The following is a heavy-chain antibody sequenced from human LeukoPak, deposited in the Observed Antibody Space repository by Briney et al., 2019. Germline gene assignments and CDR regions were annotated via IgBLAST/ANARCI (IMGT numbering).Heavy chain of an antibody. J-gene: IGHJ5*02. Sequence: GGSLRLSCAASGFTFSSYAMSWVRQAPGRGLEWVSAISGSGGSTYYADSVKGRFTISRDNSENTLYLQMNSLRAEDTAVYYCAKDPSGSRRVMAFDPWGQGTLVTVSS. CDR2: ISGSGGST. D-gene: IGHD3-10*01. CDR3: AKDPSGSRRVMAFDP. CDR1: GFTFSSYA. V-gene: IGHV3-23*01.